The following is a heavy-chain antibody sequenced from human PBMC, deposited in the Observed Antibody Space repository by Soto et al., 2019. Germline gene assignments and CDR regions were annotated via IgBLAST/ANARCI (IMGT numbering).Heavy chain of an antibody. J-gene: IGHJ5*02. CDR3: ARDPAP. CDR1: GGSISSGGYY. Sequence: QVQLQESGPGLVKASQTLSLTCTVSGGSISSGGYYWSWIRQHPGKGLEWIGYIYNSGSTYYNPSLKSRVTISADTSKTQFSLQFSSVTAAYTAVYYCARDPAPWGQGTLVTVSS. V-gene: IGHV4-31*03. CDR2: IYNSGST.